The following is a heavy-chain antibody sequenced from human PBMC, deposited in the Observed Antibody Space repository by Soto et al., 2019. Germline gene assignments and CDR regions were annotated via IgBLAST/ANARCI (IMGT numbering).Heavy chain of an antibody. CDR3: ARESTGIAVAGDAFDI. J-gene: IGHJ3*02. V-gene: IGHV1-2*04. CDR1: GYTFTGYY. D-gene: IGHD6-19*01. Sequence: ASVKVSCKASGYTFTGYYMHWVRQAPGQGLEWMGWINPNSGGTNYAQKFQGWVTMTRDTSISTAYMELSRLRSDDTAVYYCARESTGIAVAGDAFDIWGQGTMVTVSS. CDR2: INPNSGGT.